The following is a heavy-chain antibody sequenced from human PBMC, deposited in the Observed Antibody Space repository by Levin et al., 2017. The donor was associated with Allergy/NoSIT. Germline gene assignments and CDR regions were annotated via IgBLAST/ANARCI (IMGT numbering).Heavy chain of an antibody. CDR1: GGSISSYY. CDR2: IYYSGST. Sequence: PSETLSLTCTVSGGSISSYYWSWIRQPPGKGLEWIGYIYYSGSTNYNPSLKSRVTISVDTSKNQFSLKLSSVTAADTAVYYCARLVRTTVASDAFDIWGQGTMVTVSS. V-gene: IGHV4-59*01. D-gene: IGHD4-23*01. J-gene: IGHJ3*02. CDR3: ARLVRTTVASDAFDI.